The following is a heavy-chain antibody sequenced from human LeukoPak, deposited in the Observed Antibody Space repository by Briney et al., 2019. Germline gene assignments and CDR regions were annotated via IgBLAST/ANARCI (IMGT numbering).Heavy chain of an antibody. CDR3: ASDFRIAWLSPNYYYYGMDV. D-gene: IGHD3-9*01. CDR1: GGTFSSYA. Sequence: GASVKVSCKASGGTFSSYAISWVRQAPGQGLGWMGRIIPILGIANYAQKFQGRVTITADKSTSTAYMELSSLRSEDTAVYYCASDFRIAWLSPNYYYYGMDVWGQGTTVTVSS. CDR2: IIPILGIA. J-gene: IGHJ6*02. V-gene: IGHV1-69*04.